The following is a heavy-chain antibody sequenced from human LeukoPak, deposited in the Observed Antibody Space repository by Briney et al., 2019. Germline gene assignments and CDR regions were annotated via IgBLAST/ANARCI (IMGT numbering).Heavy chain of an antibody. D-gene: IGHD6-19*01. V-gene: IGHV3-21*04. J-gene: IGHJ5*02. CDR2: ISSSSSYI. Sequence: GGSLRLSCAASGFTFSSYSMNWVRQAPGKGLEWVSSISSSSSYIYYADSVKGRFTISRDNSKNTLYLQMNSLRAEDTAVYYCAKEVSIAVAGTFCHWFDPWGQGTLVTVSS. CDR1: GFTFSSYS. CDR3: AKEVSIAVAGTFCHWFDP.